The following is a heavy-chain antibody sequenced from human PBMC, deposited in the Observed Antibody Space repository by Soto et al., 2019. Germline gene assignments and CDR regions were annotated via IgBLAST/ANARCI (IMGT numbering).Heavy chain of an antibody. V-gene: IGHV1-69*01. CDR2: IIPIFGTA. CDR1: GGTFSSYA. CDR3: ARKGGDISGDYYYGMDV. Sequence: QVQLVQSGAEVKKPGSSVKVSCKASGGTFSSYAISWVRQAPGQGLEWMGGIIPIFGTANYAQKFQGRVTITADESTSTAYMGLSSLRSEDTAVYYCARKGGDISGDYYYGMDVWGQGTMVTVSS. D-gene: IGHD3-16*02. J-gene: IGHJ6*02.